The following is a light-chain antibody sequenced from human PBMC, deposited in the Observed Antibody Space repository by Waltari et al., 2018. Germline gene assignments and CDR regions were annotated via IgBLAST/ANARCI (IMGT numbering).Light chain of an antibody. V-gene: IGKV1-39*01. Sequence: DVQMTQSPSPLSASVGDRLTITCRASQSIGNLLNWYQQKPGQAPKLLVYTASTLQIGVPSRFSGSGTGTDFNLTISGLQREDFATYYCQQSYTSLLFTFGPGTKVD. CDR2: TAS. J-gene: IGKJ3*01. CDR1: QSIGNL. CDR3: QQSYTSLLFT.